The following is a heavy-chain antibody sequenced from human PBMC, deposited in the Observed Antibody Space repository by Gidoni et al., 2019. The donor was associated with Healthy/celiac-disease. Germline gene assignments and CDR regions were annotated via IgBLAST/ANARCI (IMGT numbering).Heavy chain of an antibody. D-gene: IGHD6-19*01. J-gene: IGHJ6*02. V-gene: IGHV3-33*01. CDR1: GLTFSSHG. CDR3: ARDESGIAVAGTYLTWLPYYYYGMDV. CDR2: IVYDGRNK. Sequence: QVQLVESGGGVVQPGRSLRLSWAASGLTFSSHGMHWVRQGPGKGLAWVAVIVYDGRNKYYAASVKGRFTISRDNSKNTLYLQMNSLRAEDTAVYYCARDESGIAVAGTYLTWLPYYYYGMDVWGQGTTVTVSS.